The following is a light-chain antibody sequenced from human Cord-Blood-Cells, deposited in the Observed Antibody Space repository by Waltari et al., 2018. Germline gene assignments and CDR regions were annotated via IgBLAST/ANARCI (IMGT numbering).Light chain of an antibody. J-gene: IGLJ2*01. CDR2: GVS. Sequence: QSALTQPASVSGSPGQSITISCTGTSSDVGGYNYVSWYQQHPGKAPKLMIYGVSKLPSGFSNRFVGSKSGNTASLTISVLQDEDEADYYCSSYTSSSTVVVGGTKLTVL. V-gene: IGLV2-14*01. CDR1: SSDVGGYNY. CDR3: SSYTSSSTV.